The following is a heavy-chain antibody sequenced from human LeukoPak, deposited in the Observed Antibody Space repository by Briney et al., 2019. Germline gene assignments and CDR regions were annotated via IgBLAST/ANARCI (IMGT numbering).Heavy chain of an antibody. V-gene: IGHV1-24*01. CDR2: FDPEDGET. CDR1: GYTLTELS. Sequence: ASVTVSCKVSGYTLTELSMHWVRQAPGKGLEWMGGFDPEDGETIYAQKLQGRVTMTEDTSTDTAYMELSSLRSEDTAVYYCATANIVVVPAAIRYYYYGMDVWGQGTTVTVSS. CDR3: ATANIVVVPAAIRYYYYGMDV. J-gene: IGHJ6*02. D-gene: IGHD2-2*02.